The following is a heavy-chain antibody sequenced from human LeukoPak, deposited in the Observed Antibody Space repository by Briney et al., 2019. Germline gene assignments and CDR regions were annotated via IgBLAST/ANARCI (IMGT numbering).Heavy chain of an antibody. CDR2: ISGTGSST. V-gene: IGHV3-23*01. Sequence: GGSLRLSCAASGFTFISYGMTWVRQAPGKGLEWVSGISGTGSSTYYAESVKGRFTISRDNSKNTLYLQMNSLRAEDTAVYYCATVRTVTYYFDYWGQGTLVTVSS. J-gene: IGHJ4*02. CDR3: ATVRTVTYYFDY. CDR1: GFTFISYG. D-gene: IGHD4-17*01.